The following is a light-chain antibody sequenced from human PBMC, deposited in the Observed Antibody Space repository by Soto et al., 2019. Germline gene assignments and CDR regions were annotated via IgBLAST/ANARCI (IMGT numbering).Light chain of an antibody. CDR2: DVS. V-gene: IGLV2-14*01. CDR3: SSYTSSSPVV. CDR1: SSDVGGYNY. Sequence: QSALTQPASVSGSPGQSITISCTGTSSDVGGYNYVSWYQQHPGKAPKPMIYDVSNRPSGVSNRFSGSKSGNTASLTISGLQAEDEADYYCSSYTSSSPVVFGGGTKVTVL. J-gene: IGLJ2*01.